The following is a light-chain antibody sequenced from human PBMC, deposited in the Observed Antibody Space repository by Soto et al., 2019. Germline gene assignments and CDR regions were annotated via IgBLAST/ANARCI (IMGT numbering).Light chain of an antibody. J-gene: IGKJ1*01. CDR2: GAS. Sequence: EIVLTQSPDTLSLSPGERATLSCRASQSLSSSYLAWYQHKPGQAPRLLIYGASSRATGIPDRFSGSGSGTDFTLTISRLEPEDFAVYYCQQSGRSPRTFGQGTKVEIK. CDR1: QSLSSSY. CDR3: QQSGRSPRT. V-gene: IGKV3-20*01.